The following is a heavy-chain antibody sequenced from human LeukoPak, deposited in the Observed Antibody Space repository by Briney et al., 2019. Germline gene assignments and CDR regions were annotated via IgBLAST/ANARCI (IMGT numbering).Heavy chain of an antibody. CDR3: ARDEGDITMIQSPDY. J-gene: IGHJ4*02. V-gene: IGHV3-33*08. Sequence: GRPVRLPCGASGFPFKSYRVLGLPEAPGKGLVGVADIWYYGSNKYYADSVKGRFTISRDNSKNTLYLQMNSLRAEDTAVYYCARDEGDITMIQSPDYWGQGTLVTVSS. D-gene: IGHD3-22*01. CDR1: GFPFKSYR. CDR2: IWYYGSNK.